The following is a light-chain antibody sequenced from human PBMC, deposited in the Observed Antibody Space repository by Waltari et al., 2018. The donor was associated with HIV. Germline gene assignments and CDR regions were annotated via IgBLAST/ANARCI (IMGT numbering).Light chain of an antibody. V-gene: IGKV1-5*03. CDR3: QQYDSSLT. CDR2: KAS. Sequence: DIQMTQSSSTLSASVRYRVTITCRATQSISRWLAWYQQKPGKAPKLLIYKASTLHTGVPSRFSGSGSGTEFTLSIDSLQPDDFATYYCQQYDSSLTFGQGTKVDI. CDR1: QSISRW. J-gene: IGKJ1*01.